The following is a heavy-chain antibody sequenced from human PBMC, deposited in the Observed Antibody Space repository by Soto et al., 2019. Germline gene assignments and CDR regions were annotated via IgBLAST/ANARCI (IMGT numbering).Heavy chain of an antibody. D-gene: IGHD1-1*01. J-gene: IGHJ4*02. CDR3: ARGPRSTSTGTGAF. V-gene: IGHV3-74*01. CDR1: GFTFSMYW. CDR2: INDDGSST. Sequence: EVQLVESGGGLLQPGGSLRLSCAASGFTFSMYWMHWVRQVPGNGPEWVSRINDDGSSTNYADSVKGRFTISRDNAKNTLYLQMNALRAEDTAVYYCARGPRSTSTGTGAFWGQGTLVTVSS.